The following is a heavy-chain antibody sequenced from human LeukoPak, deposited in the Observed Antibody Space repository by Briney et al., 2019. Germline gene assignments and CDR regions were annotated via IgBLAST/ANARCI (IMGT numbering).Heavy chain of an antibody. CDR3: AKVHGSSSSSWYYFDY. D-gene: IGHD6-13*01. Sequence: ASVKVSFKSSGYTFIDYYMYWVRQAPGQGLELMGSINPNGGGTKYAQKFQGRVTMTRDTSISTAYMELSRLRSDDTAVYYCAKVHGSSSSSWYYFDYWGQGTLVTVSS. V-gene: IGHV1-2*02. CDR2: INPNGGGT. J-gene: IGHJ4*02. CDR1: GYTFIDYY.